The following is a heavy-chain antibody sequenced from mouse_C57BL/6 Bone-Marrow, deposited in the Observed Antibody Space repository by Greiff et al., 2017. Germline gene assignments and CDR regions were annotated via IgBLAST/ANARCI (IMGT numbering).Heavy chain of an antibody. CDR1: GFTFTDYY. CDR2: IRNKANGYTT. Sequence: EVHLVESGGGLVQPEGSLSLSCAASGFTFTDYYMSWDRQPPGKALEWLGFIRNKANGYTTEYTASVKGRFTISRDNSHSILYLQMNALRAEDSATYYRARLRRTYWYFEVWGTGTTVTVAS. J-gene: IGHJ1*03. V-gene: IGHV7-3*01. CDR3: ARLRRTYWYFEV.